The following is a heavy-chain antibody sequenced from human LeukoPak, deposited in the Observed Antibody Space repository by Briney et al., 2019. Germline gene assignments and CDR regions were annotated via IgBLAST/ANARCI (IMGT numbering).Heavy chain of an antibody. Sequence: GGSLRLSCVASGFTFSKYWMHWVRQAPGKGLEWVSTITTSDGNTYYADSVKGRFTVSRDNSKNTLFLQMNSLRAEDTAVYYCAKDGGLWVSAHWGDSWGRGTLVTVSS. D-gene: IGHD7-27*01. J-gene: IGHJ4*02. V-gene: IGHV3-23*01. CDR3: AKDGGLWVSAHWGDS. CDR2: ITTSDGNT. CDR1: GFTFSKYW.